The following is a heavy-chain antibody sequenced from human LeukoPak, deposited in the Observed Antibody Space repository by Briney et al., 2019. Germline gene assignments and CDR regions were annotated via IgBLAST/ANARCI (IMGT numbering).Heavy chain of an antibody. D-gene: IGHD1-1*01. CDR2: ISWNSGSI. CDR1: GFTFSSYA. V-gene: IGHV3-9*01. Sequence: TGGSLRLPCAASGFTFSSYAMSWVRQAPGKGLEWVSGISWNSGSIGYADSVKGRFTISRDNAKNSLYLQMNSLRAEDTALYYCAKGLAPTTVGAFDIWGQGTMVTVSS. J-gene: IGHJ3*02. CDR3: AKGLAPTTVGAFDI.